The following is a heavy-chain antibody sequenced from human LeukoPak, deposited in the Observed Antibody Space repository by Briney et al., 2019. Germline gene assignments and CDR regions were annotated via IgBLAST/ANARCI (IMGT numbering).Heavy chain of an antibody. Sequence: GGSLRLSCAGSGFTFSIHAMSWVRQAPGKGLEWVSTIGGGDTYYADSVKGRFTISRDDSQSTVHLQMNSLRAEDTAVYYCARARYCSSTSCYLDYWGQGTLVTVSS. CDR3: ARARYCSSTSCYLDY. V-gene: IGHV3-23*01. D-gene: IGHD2-2*01. CDR1: GFTFSIHA. J-gene: IGHJ4*02. CDR2: IGGGDT.